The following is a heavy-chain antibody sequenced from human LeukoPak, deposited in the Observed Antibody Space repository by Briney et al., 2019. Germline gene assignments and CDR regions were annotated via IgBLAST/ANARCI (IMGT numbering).Heavy chain of an antibody. J-gene: IGHJ5*02. Sequence: ASVKVSCKASGYTFTGYYMHWVRQAPGQGLEWMGWINPNSGGTNYAQKFQGRVTMTRDTSISTAYMELSRLRSDDTAVYYCARGGHYYYGSGSYYRAAFDPWGQGTLVTVSS. CDR1: GYTFTGYY. CDR2: INPNSGGT. D-gene: IGHD3-10*01. CDR3: ARGGHYYYGSGSYYRAAFDP. V-gene: IGHV1-2*02.